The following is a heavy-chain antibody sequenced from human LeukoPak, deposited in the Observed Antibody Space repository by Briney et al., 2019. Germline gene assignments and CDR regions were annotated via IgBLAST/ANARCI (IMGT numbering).Heavy chain of an antibody. CDR1: GGSFSGYY. CDR3: ARGPYYDFWSGYYPRATTFDY. J-gene: IGHJ4*02. CDR2: INHSGST. V-gene: IGHV4-34*01. Sequence: PSETLSLTCAVYGGSFSGYYWSWIRQPPGKGLEWIGEINHSGSTNYNPSLKSRVTISVDTSKNQFSLKLSSVTAADTAVYYCARGPYYDFWSGYYPRATTFDYWGQGTLVTVSS. D-gene: IGHD3-3*01.